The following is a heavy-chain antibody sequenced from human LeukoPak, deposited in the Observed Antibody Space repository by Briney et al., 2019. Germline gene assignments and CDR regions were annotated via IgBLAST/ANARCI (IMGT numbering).Heavy chain of an antibody. CDR3: AREVNDYGDYDHLDY. V-gene: IGHV3-11*01. Sequence: GGSLRLSCAASGFTFSDYYMSWIRQAPGKGLEWVSYISSSGSTIYYADSVKGRFTISRDNAKNSLYLQMNSLRAEDTAVYYCAREVNDYGDYDHLDYWGQGTLVTVSS. J-gene: IGHJ4*02. CDR2: ISSSGSTI. D-gene: IGHD4-17*01. CDR1: GFTFSDYY.